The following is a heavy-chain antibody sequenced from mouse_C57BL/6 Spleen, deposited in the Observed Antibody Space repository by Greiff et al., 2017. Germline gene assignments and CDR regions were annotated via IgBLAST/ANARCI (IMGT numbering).Heavy chain of an antibody. CDR3: ARLNRWYFDV. J-gene: IGHJ1*03. V-gene: IGHV1-9*01. CDR2: ILPGSGSN. Sequence: VQLQQSVAELMKPGASVKLSCKATGYTFTGSWIEWVKQRPGHGLAWIGEILPGSGSNNYNEKFKGKATFTADTSYNTAYMQLRSLSTEDSVICYCARLNRWYFDVWGTGTTVTVSS. D-gene: IGHD2-14*01. CDR1: GYTFTGSW.